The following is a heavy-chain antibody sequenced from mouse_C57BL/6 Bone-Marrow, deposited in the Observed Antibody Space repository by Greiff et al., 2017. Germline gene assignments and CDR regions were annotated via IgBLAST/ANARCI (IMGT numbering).Heavy chain of an antibody. J-gene: IGHJ2*01. Sequence: EVNVVESGGGLVQPGGSLSLSCAASGFTFTDYYMSWVRQPPGKALEWLGFIRNKANGYTTEYSASVKGRFTISRDNSQSILYLQMNALRAEDSATYYCARYYYAFDDWGQGTTLTVSS. CDR3: ARYYYAFDD. CDR1: GFTFTDYY. CDR2: IRNKANGYTT. V-gene: IGHV7-3*01. D-gene: IGHD1-1*01.